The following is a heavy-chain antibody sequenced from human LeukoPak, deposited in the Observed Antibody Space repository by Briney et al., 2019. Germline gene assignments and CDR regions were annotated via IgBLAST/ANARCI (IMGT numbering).Heavy chain of an antibody. CDR3: ARRSGSPGYFDY. J-gene: IGHJ4*02. Sequence: GGSLRLSCAASGFTFSSYDMHWVRLATGKGLEWVSAIGTAGDTYYPGSVKGRFTISRENAKNPLYLQMNSLRAGDTAVYYCARRSGSPGYFDYWGQGTLVTVSS. D-gene: IGHD1-26*01. CDR1: GFTFSSYD. CDR2: IGTAGDT. V-gene: IGHV3-13*01.